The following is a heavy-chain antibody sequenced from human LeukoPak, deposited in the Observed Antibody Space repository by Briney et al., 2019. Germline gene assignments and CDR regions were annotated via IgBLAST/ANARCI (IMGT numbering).Heavy chain of an antibody. Sequence: GGSLRLSCAASGFTFSSYGMHWVRQAPGKGLEWVALIWYDGNNKYYADSVEGRFTISRDNSKNTLYLQLNSLRAEDTAVYYCARQHCSGGDCYFFDWGQGTLVTVSS. D-gene: IGHD2-15*01. CDR2: IWYDGNNK. V-gene: IGHV3-33*01. CDR3: ARQHCSGGDCYFFD. J-gene: IGHJ4*02. CDR1: GFTFSSYG.